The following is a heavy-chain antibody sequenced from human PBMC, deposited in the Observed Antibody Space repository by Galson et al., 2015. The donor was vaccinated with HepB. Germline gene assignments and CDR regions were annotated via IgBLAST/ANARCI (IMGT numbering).Heavy chain of an antibody. D-gene: IGHD6-19*01. CDR1: GFTFSSYG. Sequence: SLRLSCAASGFTFSSYGMHWVRQAPGKGLEWVAFIRYDGSNKYYADSVKGRFTISRDNSKNTLYLQMNSLRAEDTAVYYCAKDPFPRIAVADWDWFDPWGQGTLVTVSS. V-gene: IGHV3-30*02. J-gene: IGHJ5*02. CDR2: IRYDGSNK. CDR3: AKDPFPRIAVADWDWFDP.